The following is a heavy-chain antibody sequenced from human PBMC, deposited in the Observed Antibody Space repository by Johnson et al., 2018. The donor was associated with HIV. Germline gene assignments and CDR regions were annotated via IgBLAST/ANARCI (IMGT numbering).Heavy chain of an antibody. Sequence: QMLLVESGGGVVQPGTSLRLSCTASGFAFSSYALHWVRQAPGKGLEWVAVISYDGRDAYYADSVKGRFTSSRDNSKNTLYLQMNSLRAEDTAVYYCASRYTVDAFDIWGQGTMVTVSS. V-gene: IGHV3-30*04. CDR2: ISYDGRDA. D-gene: IGHD1-1*01. J-gene: IGHJ3*02. CDR3: ASRYTVDAFDI. CDR1: GFAFSSYA.